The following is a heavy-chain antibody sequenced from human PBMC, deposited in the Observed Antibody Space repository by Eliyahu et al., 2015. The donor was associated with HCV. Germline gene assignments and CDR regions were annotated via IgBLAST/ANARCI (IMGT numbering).Heavy chain of an antibody. CDR3: ARDSAQLVFDY. CDR1: GFTVSSNY. Sequence: EVQLVESGGGLVQPGGSLRLSCAASGFTVSSNYMSWVRQAPGKGLGWVSVIYSGGSTYYADSVKGRFTISRDNSKNTLYLQMNSLRAEDTAVYYCARDSAQLVFDYWGQGTLVTVSS. V-gene: IGHV3-66*02. J-gene: IGHJ4*02. D-gene: IGHD6-13*01. CDR2: IYSGGST.